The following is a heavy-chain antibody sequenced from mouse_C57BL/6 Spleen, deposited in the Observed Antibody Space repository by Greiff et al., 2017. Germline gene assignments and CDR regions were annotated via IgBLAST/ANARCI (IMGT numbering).Heavy chain of an antibody. D-gene: IGHD4-1*01. V-gene: IGHV1-18*01. CDR2: INPNNGGT. J-gene: IGHJ3*01. CDR3: SRSGEPGFAY. CDR1: GYTFTDYN. Sequence: EVQLQQSGPELVKPGASVKIPCKASGYTFTDYNMDWVKQSHGKSLEWIGDINPNNGGTIYNQKFKGKATLTLDKSSSTAYMELRSLTSEDTAVYYCSRSGEPGFAYWGQGTLVTVSA.